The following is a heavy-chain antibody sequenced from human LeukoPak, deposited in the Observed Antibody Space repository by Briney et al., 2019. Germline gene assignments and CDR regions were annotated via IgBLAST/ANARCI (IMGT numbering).Heavy chain of an antibody. J-gene: IGHJ4*02. D-gene: IGHD3-10*01. CDR1: GFTLSSYW. CDR3: AREGEGTHDY. V-gene: IGHV3-7*01. CDR2: IKKDGSEK. Sequence: GGSLKLSCAASGFTLSSYWMSWVRQAPGKGLEWVANIKKDGSEKYYVDSVKGRFTISRDNAKNSLYLQMSRLRAEDTAVYYCAREGEGTHDYWGQGTLVTVSS.